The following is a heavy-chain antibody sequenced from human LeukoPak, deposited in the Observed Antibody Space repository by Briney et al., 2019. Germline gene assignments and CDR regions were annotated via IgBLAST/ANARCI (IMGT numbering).Heavy chain of an antibody. CDR2: IITDTGNP. Sequence: ASVKVSCKASGYTLTQHSMNWVRQAPGQGLEWMGWIITDTGNPTYAQGFTGRFVFSADTSVNTAYLQISSLKAEDTAVYYCAREVLRHDYWGQGTLVTVSS. D-gene: IGHD3-10*01. CDR3: AREVLRHDY. V-gene: IGHV7-4-1*02. J-gene: IGHJ4*02. CDR1: GYTLTQHS.